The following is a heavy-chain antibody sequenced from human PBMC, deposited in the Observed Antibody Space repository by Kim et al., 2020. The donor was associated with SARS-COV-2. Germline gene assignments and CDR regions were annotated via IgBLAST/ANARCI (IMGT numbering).Heavy chain of an antibody. CDR3: ARDLYYYDSSGYFQDY. D-gene: IGHD3-22*01. CDR2: INPSGGST. CDR1: GYTFTSYY. V-gene: IGHV1-46*01. Sequence: ASVKVSCKASGYTFTSYYMHWVRQAPGQGLEWMGIINPSGGSTSYAQKFQGRVTMTRDTSTSTVYMELSSLRSEDTAVYYCARDLYYYDSSGYFQDYWGQGTLVTVSS. J-gene: IGHJ4*02.